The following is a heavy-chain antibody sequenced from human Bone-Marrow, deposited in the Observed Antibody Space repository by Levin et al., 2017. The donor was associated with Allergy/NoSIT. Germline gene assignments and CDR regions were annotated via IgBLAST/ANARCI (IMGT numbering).Heavy chain of an antibody. CDR2: IIPILSMS. Sequence: ASVKVSCRAPEGTFSSYAISWVRQAPGQGLEWMGRIIPILSMSTYAQNFQDRVTIAVDKSTSAAYMELSSLKSDDTAVYYCARGDDSFDMWGQGTLVTVSS. V-gene: IGHV1-69*04. CDR1: EGTFSSYA. J-gene: IGHJ3*02. CDR3: ARGDDSFDM.